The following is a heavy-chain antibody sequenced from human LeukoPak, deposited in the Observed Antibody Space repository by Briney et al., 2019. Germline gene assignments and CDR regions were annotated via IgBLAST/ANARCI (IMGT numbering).Heavy chain of an antibody. J-gene: IGHJ4*02. CDR2: ISYDGSNK. D-gene: IGHD1-26*01. CDR3: AGVWGSGSYLLY. Sequence: GGSLRLSCAASGFTFSSYGMHWVRQAPGKGLEWVAVISYDGSNKYYADSVKGRFTISRDNSKNTLYLQMNSLRAEDTAVYYCAGVWGSGSYLLYWGQGTLVTVSS. V-gene: IGHV3-30*03. CDR1: GFTFSSYG.